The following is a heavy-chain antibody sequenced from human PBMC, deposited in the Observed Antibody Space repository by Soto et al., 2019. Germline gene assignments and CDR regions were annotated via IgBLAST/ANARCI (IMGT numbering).Heavy chain of an antibody. CDR3: ARSDRGYCSGGSCYSKVYNWFDP. CDR1: GGSISSGGYY. D-gene: IGHD2-15*01. CDR2: IYYSGST. V-gene: IGHV4-31*03. Sequence: SETLSLTCTVSGGSISSGGYYWSWIRQHPGKGLEWIGYIYYSGSTYYNPSLKSRVTISVDTSKNQFSLKLSSVTAADTAVYYCARSDRGYCSGGSCYSKVYNWFDPWGQGTLVTVSS. J-gene: IGHJ5*02.